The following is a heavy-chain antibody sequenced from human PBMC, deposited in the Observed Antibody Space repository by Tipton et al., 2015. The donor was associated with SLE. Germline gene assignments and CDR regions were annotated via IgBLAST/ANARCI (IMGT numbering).Heavy chain of an antibody. D-gene: IGHD3-22*01. V-gene: IGHV3-43*02. J-gene: IGHJ6*02. CDR2: ISGDGGST. CDR1: GFTFDDYA. CDR3: AKDKADPNSSGYPGGMDV. Sequence: SLRLSCAASGFTFDDYAMHWVRQAPGKGLEWVSLISGDGGSTYYADSVKGRFTISRDNSKNSLYLQMNSLRTEDTALYYCAKDKADPNSSGYPGGMDVWGQGTTVTVSS.